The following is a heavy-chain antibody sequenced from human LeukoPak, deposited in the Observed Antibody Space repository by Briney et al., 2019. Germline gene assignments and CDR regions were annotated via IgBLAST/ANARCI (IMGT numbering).Heavy chain of an antibody. J-gene: IGHJ4*02. D-gene: IGHD3-3*01. CDR2: IYYSGST. Sequence: KTSETLSLTCTVSGGSISSGGYYWSWIRQHPGKGLEWIGYIYYSGSTYYNPSLKSRVTISVDTSKNQFSLKLSSVTAADTAVYYCARGDDFWSGYYPYWGQGTLVTVSS. CDR1: GGSISSGGYY. V-gene: IGHV4-31*03. CDR3: ARGDDFWSGYYPY.